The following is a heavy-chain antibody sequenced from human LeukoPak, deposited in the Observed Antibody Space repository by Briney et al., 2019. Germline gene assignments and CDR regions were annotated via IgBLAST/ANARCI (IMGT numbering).Heavy chain of an antibody. Sequence: ASVKVSCKASGYTFTGYYMHWVRQAPGQGLEWMGWINPNSGGTNYAQKFQGRVTMTEDTSTDTAYMELSSLRSEDTAVYYCATSPRYCSSTSCYPPVGWFDPWGQGTLVTVSS. D-gene: IGHD2-2*01. V-gene: IGHV1-2*02. J-gene: IGHJ5*02. CDR3: ATSPRYCSSTSCYPPVGWFDP. CDR1: GYTFTGYY. CDR2: INPNSGGT.